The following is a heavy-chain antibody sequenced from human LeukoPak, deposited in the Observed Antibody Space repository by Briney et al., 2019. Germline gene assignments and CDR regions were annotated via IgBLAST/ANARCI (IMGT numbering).Heavy chain of an antibody. Sequence: GGSLRLSCAASGFTFSSYAMNWVRQAPGKGLEWVSAISGGGGTTYYADSVKGRFTISRDNSKNTLYLQMNSLRAEDTAVYYCARRPAAKYYYYGMDVWGQGTTVTVSS. V-gene: IGHV3-23*01. CDR2: ISGGGGTT. J-gene: IGHJ6*02. CDR3: ARRPAAKYYYYGMDV. CDR1: GFTFSSYA. D-gene: IGHD2-2*01.